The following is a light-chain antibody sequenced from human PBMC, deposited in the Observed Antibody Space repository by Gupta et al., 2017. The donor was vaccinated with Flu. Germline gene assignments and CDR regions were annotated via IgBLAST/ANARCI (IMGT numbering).Light chain of an antibody. CDR1: QGVTPK. CDR3: QQYNNWPPVA. CDR2: EAS. J-gene: IGKJ4*01. Sequence: RSSLTWEASQGVTPKVARYQQRRGQARGLLIYEASMRASGTPARFTGSGSGTEFTLIFSSLQSEEFALYYCQQYNNWPPVAVGVGTKVVVK. V-gene: IGKV3-15*01.